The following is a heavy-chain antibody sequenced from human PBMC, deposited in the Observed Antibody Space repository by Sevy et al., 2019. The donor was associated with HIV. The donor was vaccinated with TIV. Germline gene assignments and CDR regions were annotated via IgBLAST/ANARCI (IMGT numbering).Heavy chain of an antibody. D-gene: IGHD2-2*03. J-gene: IGHJ4*02. CDR3: AKSVDIVRTETNFEH. CDR2: ISYDTTKK. V-gene: IGHV3-30*18. CDR1: GFSFSDYG. Sequence: GGSLRLSCTTSGFSFSDYGMHWVRQAPGKGLEWVSGISYDTTKKDYADSVKGRFIISRDNSKNTWYLEMNGLRGEDTPGYYGAKSVDIVRTETNFEHWGQGTLVTVSP.